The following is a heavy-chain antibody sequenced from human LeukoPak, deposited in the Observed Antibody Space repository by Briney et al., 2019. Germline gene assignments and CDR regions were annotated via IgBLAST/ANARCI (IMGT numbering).Heavy chain of an antibody. Sequence: GGSLRLSCAASGYTLHRQFVSWVREAPGKGLEWVANIKYEGNEKYYVDSVKSRYTISRDNAKNSLYVQRNSLRAENTPVFHSARDIEAAGLFLDYWGQGTLLSVSS. CDR3: ARDIEAAGLFLDY. J-gene: IGHJ4*02. CDR2: IKYEGNEK. CDR1: GYTLHRQF. D-gene: IGHD6-13*01. V-gene: IGHV3-7*01.